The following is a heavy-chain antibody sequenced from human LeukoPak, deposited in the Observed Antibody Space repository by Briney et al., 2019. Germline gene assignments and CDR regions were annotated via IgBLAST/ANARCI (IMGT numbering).Heavy chain of an antibody. CDR2: IKQDGSEK. Sequence: GGSLRLSCAASGFTFSSDWMSWVRQAPGKGLQWVANIKQDGSEKYYVDSVKGRFTISRDNAKNSLYLQMNSLRDEDTAVYYCARVSWIQLGWYFDLWGRGTLVTVSS. CDR3: ARVSWIQLGWYFDL. D-gene: IGHD5-18*01. V-gene: IGHV3-7*01. J-gene: IGHJ2*01. CDR1: GFTFSSDW.